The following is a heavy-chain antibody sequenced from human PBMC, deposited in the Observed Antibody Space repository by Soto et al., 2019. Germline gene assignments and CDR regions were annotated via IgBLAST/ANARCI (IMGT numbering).Heavy chain of an antibody. CDR3: ARYQWLTTDWFYP. CDR1: GYTFTSYG. CDR2: ISAYNGNT. V-gene: IGHV1-18*04. J-gene: IGHJ5*01. D-gene: IGHD6-19*01. Sequence: ASETVACTASGYTFTSYGISWVRQAPGQGLEWMGWISAYNGNTNYAQKLQGRVTMTTDTSTSTAYMELRSLRSDDTAVYYWARYQWLTTDWFYPWGQGTLVTVSS.